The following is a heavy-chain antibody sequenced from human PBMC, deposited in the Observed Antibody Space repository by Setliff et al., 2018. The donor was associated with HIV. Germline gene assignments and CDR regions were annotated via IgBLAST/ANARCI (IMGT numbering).Heavy chain of an antibody. V-gene: IGHV1-18*01. CDR3: ARDDVGYCSGGSCYHLFDTFDI. Sequence: VQVSCKASGYSFTNYGISWVRQAPGQGLEWMGWISSYNDNTNYALNLQGRVTMTTDTSTSTAYMELRSLRSDDTAVYYCARDDVGYCSGGSCYHLFDTFDIWGQGTVVT. CDR2: ISSYNDNT. J-gene: IGHJ3*02. D-gene: IGHD2-15*01. CDR1: GYSFTNYG.